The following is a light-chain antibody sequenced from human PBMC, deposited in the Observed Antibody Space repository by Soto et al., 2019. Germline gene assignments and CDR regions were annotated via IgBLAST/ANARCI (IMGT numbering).Light chain of an antibody. CDR3: QQYNNLPWT. CDR2: AAS. V-gene: IGKV1-8*01. CDR1: QGISSY. Sequence: AIRMTQSPSSFSASTGDRVTITCRASQGISSYLAWYQQKPGKAPKLLIYAASTLQSGVPSRFSGSGSGTDFTLTISCLQSEDFAVYYCQQYNNLPWTFGQGTKVEIK. J-gene: IGKJ1*01.